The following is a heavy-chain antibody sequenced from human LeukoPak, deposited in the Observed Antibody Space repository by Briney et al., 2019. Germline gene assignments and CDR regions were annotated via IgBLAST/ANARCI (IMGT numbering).Heavy chain of an antibody. CDR3: ARASYCGGDCYRVMDV. Sequence: GGSLRLSCAASGFTFSSYARDWVRQAPGKGLEWVAVISYAGSHNYYADSVKARFSITTDNSKHPLYLQLNSLRAEDTAVYSCARASYCGGDCYRVMDVWGKGTTVTVSS. D-gene: IGHD2-21*02. J-gene: IGHJ6*03. V-gene: IGHV3-30*04. CDR2: ISYAGSHN. CDR1: GFTFSSYA.